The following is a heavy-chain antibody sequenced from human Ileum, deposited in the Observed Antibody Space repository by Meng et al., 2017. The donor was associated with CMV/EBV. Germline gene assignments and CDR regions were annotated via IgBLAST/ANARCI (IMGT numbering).Heavy chain of an antibody. CDR3: ARADCANGVCYRALYYYYGMDV. CDR2: IIPILGIA. D-gene: IGHD2-8*01. J-gene: IGHJ6*02. CDR1: YA. V-gene: IGHV1-69*10. Sequence: YAIRWVRQAPGQGLEWMGGIIPILGIANYAQKFQGRVTITADKSTSTAYMELSSLRSEDTAVYYCARADCANGVCYRALYYYYGMDVWGQGTTVTVSS.